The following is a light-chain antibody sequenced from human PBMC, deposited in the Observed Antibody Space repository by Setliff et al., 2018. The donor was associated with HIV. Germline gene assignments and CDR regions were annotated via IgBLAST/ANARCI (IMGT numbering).Light chain of an antibody. Sequence: QSVLAQPPSVSGSPGQSVTISCTGTSSDVGYYNRVSWYQQPPGTVPRLMIYEVSSRPSGVPDRFSGSKSGNTASLTISGLQAEDEADYYCASRIAGSTPYVFGTGTRSPS. CDR3: ASRIAGSTPYV. V-gene: IGLV2-18*02. J-gene: IGLJ1*01. CDR1: SSDVGYYNR. CDR2: EVS.